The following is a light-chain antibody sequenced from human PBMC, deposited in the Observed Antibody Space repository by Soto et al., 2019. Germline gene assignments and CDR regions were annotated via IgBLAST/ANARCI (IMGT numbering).Light chain of an antibody. Sequence: QSVLTQPASVSGSPGQSITISCTGTSSDVGSYNLVSWYQQHPGKAPKLMIYEGSKRPSGVSNRFSGSKSGNTASLTISGLQAEYEADYHCCSYAGSYTYVFGTGTKVTVL. CDR3: CSYAGSYTYV. V-gene: IGLV2-23*01. J-gene: IGLJ1*01. CDR2: EGS. CDR1: SSDVGSYNL.